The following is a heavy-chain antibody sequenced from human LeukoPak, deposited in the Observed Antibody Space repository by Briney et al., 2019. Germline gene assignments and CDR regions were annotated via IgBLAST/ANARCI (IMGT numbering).Heavy chain of an antibody. D-gene: IGHD4-11*01. CDR3: AREYSNSEPYYFDY. V-gene: IGHV4-4*07. Sequence: SETLSLTCTVSSASISTYYWSWIRQPAGKGLEWIGRSYTSGSTNYNPSLKSRVTMSVDTSKNQFSLKLRSVTAADTAVYYCAREYSNSEPYYFDYWGQGTLVTVSS. J-gene: IGHJ4*02. CDR2: SYTSGST. CDR1: SASISTYY.